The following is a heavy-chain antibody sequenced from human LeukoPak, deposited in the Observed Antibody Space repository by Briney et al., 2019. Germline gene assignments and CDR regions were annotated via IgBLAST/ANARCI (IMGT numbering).Heavy chain of an antibody. D-gene: IGHD6-19*01. CDR2: ISYDGSNK. Sequence: PGGSLRLSCAASGFTFSSYGMHWVRQAPGKGLEWVAVISYDGSNKYYADSVKGRFTISRDNSKNTLYLQMNSLRAEDTAVYYCAREIAVAGTCDYWGQGTLVTVSS. V-gene: IGHV3-30*03. J-gene: IGHJ4*02. CDR3: AREIAVAGTCDY. CDR1: GFTFSSYG.